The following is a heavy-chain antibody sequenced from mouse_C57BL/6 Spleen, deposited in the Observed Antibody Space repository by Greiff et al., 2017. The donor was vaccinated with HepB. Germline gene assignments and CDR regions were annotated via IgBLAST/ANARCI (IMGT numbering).Heavy chain of an antibody. CDR2: INPNNGGT. CDR3: ARWDYYGSSYGVYYFDY. D-gene: IGHD1-1*01. V-gene: IGHV1-26*01. J-gene: IGHJ2*01. Sequence: EVQLQQSGPELVKPGASVKISCKASGYTFTDYYMNWVKQSHGKSLEWIGDINPNNGGTSYNQKFKGKATLTVDKSSSTAYMELRSLTSEDSAVYYCARWDYYGSSYGVYYFDYWGQGTTLTVSS. CDR1: GYTFTDYY.